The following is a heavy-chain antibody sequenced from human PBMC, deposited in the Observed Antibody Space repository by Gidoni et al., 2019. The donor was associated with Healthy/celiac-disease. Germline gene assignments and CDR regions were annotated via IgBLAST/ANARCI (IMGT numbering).Heavy chain of an antibody. Sequence: QVQLQESGPGLVKPSETLSLTCAVSGYSISSGYYWGWIRQPPGKGLEWIGSIYHSGSTYYNPSLKSRVTISVDTSKNQFSLKLSSVTAADTAVYYCARGWDYGGGYWFDPWGQGTLVTVSS. D-gene: IGHD4-17*01. CDR1: GYSISSGYY. CDR2: IYHSGST. J-gene: IGHJ5*02. CDR3: ARGWDYGGGYWFDP. V-gene: IGHV4-38-2*01.